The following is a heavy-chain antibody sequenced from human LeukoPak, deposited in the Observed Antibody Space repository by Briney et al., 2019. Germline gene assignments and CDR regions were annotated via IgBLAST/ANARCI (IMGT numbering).Heavy chain of an antibody. Sequence: SETLSLTCAVYGGSFSGYYWSWIRQPPGKGLEWIGEINHSGSTNYNPSLKSRVTISVDTSKNQFSLELSSVTAADTAVYYCARKGITIFGVVKGFDYWCQGTLVTVSS. CDR2: INHSGST. CDR1: GGSFSGYY. D-gene: IGHD3-3*01. V-gene: IGHV4-34*01. J-gene: IGHJ4*02. CDR3: ARKGITIFGVVKGFDY.